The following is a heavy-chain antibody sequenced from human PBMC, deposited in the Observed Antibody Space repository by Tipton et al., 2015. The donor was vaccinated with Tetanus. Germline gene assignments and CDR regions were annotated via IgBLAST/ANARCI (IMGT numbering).Heavy chain of an antibody. J-gene: IGHJ3*02. CDR2: IYYNGNT. V-gene: IGHV4-59*12. CDR3: ARDRSPAYYSDYSGYVWAFDI. CDR1: GGSFSNYF. D-gene: IGHD3-22*01. Sequence: GLVKPSETLSLTCAVYGGSFSNYFWRWIRQPPGKGLEWIGNIYYNGNTLQNPSLKSRVTMSLDKSKNQFSLKLRSVTAADTAVYYCARDRSPAYYSDYSGYVWAFDIWGQGTMVSVSS.